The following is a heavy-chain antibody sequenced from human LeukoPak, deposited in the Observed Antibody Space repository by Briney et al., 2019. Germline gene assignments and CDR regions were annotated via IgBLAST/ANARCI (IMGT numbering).Heavy chain of an antibody. J-gene: IGHJ4*02. CDR3: ARDPRAVAGATFDY. CDR1: GYTFTSYG. D-gene: IGHD6-19*01. CDR2: ISAYNGNT. Sequence: ASVKVSCKASGYTFTSYGISWVRQAPGQGLEWMGWISAYNGNTSYAQKLQGRVTMTTDTSTSTAYMELRSLRSDDTAVYYCARDPRAVAGATFDYWGQGTLVTVSS. V-gene: IGHV1-18*01.